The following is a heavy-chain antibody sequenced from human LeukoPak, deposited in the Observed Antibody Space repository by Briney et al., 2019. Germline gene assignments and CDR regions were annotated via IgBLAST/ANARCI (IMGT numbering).Heavy chain of an antibody. J-gene: IGHJ5*02. Sequence: SGGSLRLSCAASGFTFSSYAMSWVRQAPGKGVEWVSAISGSGGSTYYADSVKGRFTISRDNAKNSLYLQMNSLRAEDTAVYYCARIYCSGGSCYPPWFDPWGQGTLVTVSS. CDR2: ISGSGGST. CDR3: ARIYCSGGSCYPPWFDP. D-gene: IGHD2-15*01. V-gene: IGHV3-23*01. CDR1: GFTFSSYA.